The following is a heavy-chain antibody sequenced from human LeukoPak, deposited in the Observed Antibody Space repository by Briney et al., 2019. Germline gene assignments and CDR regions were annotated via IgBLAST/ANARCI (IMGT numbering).Heavy chain of an antibody. CDR2: ISGSGGST. V-gene: IGHV3-23*01. Sequence: GGSLRLSCAASGFTFSSYAMSLVRQAPGKGLEWVSAISGSGGSTYYADSVKGRFTISRDNSKNTLYLQMNSLRAEDTAVYYCAKDMVVTPVYFQHWGQGTLVTVSS. J-gene: IGHJ1*01. CDR3: AKDMVVTPVYFQH. CDR1: GFTFSSYA. D-gene: IGHD4-23*01.